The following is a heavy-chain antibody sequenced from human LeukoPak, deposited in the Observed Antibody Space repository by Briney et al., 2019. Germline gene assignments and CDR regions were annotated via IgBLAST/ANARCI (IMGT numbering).Heavy chain of an antibody. Sequence: SETLSLTCTVSGGSISSSAYSWGWIRQPPGKXXXXXXXIYDSGNTYYNPSLKSRVTISVDTSKNQFSLRLNSVTAADTAVYYCARQYGPGYSSTWYFDYWGLGTLVTVSS. CDR3: ARQYGPGYSSTWYFDY. V-gene: IGHV4-39*01. CDR2: IYDSGNT. CDR1: GGSISSSAYS. D-gene: IGHD6-13*01. J-gene: IGHJ4*02.